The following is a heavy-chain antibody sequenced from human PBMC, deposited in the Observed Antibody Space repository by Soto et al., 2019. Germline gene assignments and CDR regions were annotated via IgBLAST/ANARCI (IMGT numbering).Heavy chain of an antibody. Sequence: GSLRLSCAASGFTFSNYPMSWVRQAPGKGLDWVSTITGSGGTTYYADSVKGRFTISRDNSKNTLYLQMSSLRADDTAVYYCAKEIWYGGGWYSFDYWAQGALVTVSS. CDR1: GFTFSNYP. CDR2: ITGSGGTT. D-gene: IGHD6-19*01. CDR3: AKEIWYGGGWYSFDY. J-gene: IGHJ4*02. V-gene: IGHV3-23*01.